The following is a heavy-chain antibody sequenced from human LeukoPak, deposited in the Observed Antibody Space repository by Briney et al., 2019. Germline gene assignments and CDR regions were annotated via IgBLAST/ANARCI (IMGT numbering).Heavy chain of an antibody. CDR2: INPNSGGT. CDR3: ARLPYYYDSSGYSF. D-gene: IGHD3-22*01. J-gene: IGHJ4*02. CDR1: GYTFTGYY. V-gene: IGHV1-2*02. Sequence: ASVKVSCEASGYTFTGYYMHWVRQAPGQGLEWMGWINPNSGGTNYAQKFQGRVTMTRDTSISTAYMELSRLRSDDTAVYYCARLPYYYDSSGYSFWGQGTLVTVSS.